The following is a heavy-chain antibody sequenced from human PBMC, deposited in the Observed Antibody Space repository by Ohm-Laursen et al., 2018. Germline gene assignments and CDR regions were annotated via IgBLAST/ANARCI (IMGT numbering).Heavy chain of an antibody. J-gene: IGHJ4*02. D-gene: IGHD3-10*01. CDR2: IYYSGST. V-gene: IGHV4-59*07. CDR1: GGSISSYY. Sequence: SDTLSLTCAVSGGSISSYYWSWIRQPPGKGLEWIGDIYYSGSTNYNPSLKSRVTISVDTSKNQFSLKLSSVTAADTAVYYCARVGHYYGSGGNFDYWGQGTLVTVSS. CDR3: ARVGHYYGSGGNFDY.